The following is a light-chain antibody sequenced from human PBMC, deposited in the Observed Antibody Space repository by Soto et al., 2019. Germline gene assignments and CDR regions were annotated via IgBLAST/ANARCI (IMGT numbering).Light chain of an antibody. J-gene: IGKJ2*01. CDR2: TAS. Sequence: DIQMTQSPSSLSSSVGDRVTITCRASQNIYSYLNWYQQKPGTAPKLLIYTASNLQRGAPSKFSGSGSGTDFTLTISSLQPEDFATYYCQHSYSIPFTFGQGTKLEI. V-gene: IGKV1-39*01. CDR1: QNIYSY. CDR3: QHSYSIPFT.